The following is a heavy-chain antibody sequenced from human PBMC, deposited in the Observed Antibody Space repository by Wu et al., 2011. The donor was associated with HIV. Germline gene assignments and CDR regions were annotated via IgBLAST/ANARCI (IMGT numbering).Heavy chain of an antibody. CDR2: INPSGGST. D-gene: IGHD6-6*01. Sequence: QVQLVQSGAEVKKPGASVQVSCRASGYSFSNFYIHWVRQAPGQGLEWMGIINPSGGSTSYAQKFQGRVTMTRDTSTSTVYMELSSLRSEDTAVYYCARGALWYSSSPGGTDYWGQGTLVTVSS. CDR1: GYSFSNFY. V-gene: IGHV1-46*01. CDR3: ARGALWYSSSPGGTDY. J-gene: IGHJ4*02.